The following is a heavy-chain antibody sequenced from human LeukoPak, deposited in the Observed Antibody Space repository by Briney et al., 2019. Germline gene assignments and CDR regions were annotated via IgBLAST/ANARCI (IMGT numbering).Heavy chain of an antibody. CDR3: ARHFSYYGSGSYYNPFDY. D-gene: IGHD3-10*01. CDR1: GGSISSSSYY. V-gene: IGHV4-39*01. CDR2: IYYSGST. Sequence: KPSETLSLTCTVSGGSISSSSYYWGWIRQPPGKGLEWIGSIYYSGSTYYNPSLKSRVTISVDTSKNQFSLKLSSVTAADTAVYYCARHFSYYGSGSYYNPFDYWGQGTLVTVSS. J-gene: IGHJ4*02.